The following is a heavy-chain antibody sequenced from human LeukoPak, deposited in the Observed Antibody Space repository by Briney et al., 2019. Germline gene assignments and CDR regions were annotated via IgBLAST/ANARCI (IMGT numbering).Heavy chain of an antibody. J-gene: IGHJ4*02. V-gene: IGHV3-30*18. CDR2: MSHDGSIE. D-gene: IGHD1-7*01. Sequence: GRSLRLSCVASGFTFSTYGMHWVRQAPGKGLEWVAVMSHDGSIEKYAGSVKGRFTISRDNSKNTLYLQMNSLRAEDTAVYYCAKSVPYNWNYPFDYWGQGTLVTVSS. CDR1: GFTFSTYG. CDR3: AKSVPYNWNYPFDY.